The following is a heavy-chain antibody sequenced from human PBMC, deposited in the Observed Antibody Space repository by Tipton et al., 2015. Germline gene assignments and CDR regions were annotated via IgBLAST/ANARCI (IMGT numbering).Heavy chain of an antibody. V-gene: IGHV4-39*01. CDR1: GDSISTVSYH. D-gene: IGHD3-10*01. CDR3: AAGTPFDY. J-gene: IGHJ4*02. Sequence: TLSLTCTVSGDSISTVSYHWTWIRQPPGKGLEFLGSIYRLGGSLYNPSLQSRLSISIDTSKNLFSLKMHSVTAADTAVYYCAAGTPFDYWGQGTLVTVSS. CDR2: IYRLGGS.